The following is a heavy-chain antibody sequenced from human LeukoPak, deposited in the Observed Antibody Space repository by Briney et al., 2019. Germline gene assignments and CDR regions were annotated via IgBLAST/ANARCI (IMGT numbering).Heavy chain of an antibody. J-gene: IGHJ3*02. Sequence: PGGTARLSCAASGFTFSDYYMSWNRQAPGKGLEWVSYISSSSSYTNYADSVKGRFTISRDNAKNSLYLQMNSLRAEDTAVYYCARDNGWPDSGAFDIWGQGTMVTVSS. CDR3: ARDNGWPDSGAFDI. CDR1: GFTFSDYY. V-gene: IGHV3-11*05. D-gene: IGHD6-19*01. CDR2: ISSSSSYT.